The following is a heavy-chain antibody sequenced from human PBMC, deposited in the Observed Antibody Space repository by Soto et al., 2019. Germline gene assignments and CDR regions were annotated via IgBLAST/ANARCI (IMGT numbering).Heavy chain of an antibody. J-gene: IGHJ6*02. D-gene: IGHD6-19*01. CDR2: IYYSGST. V-gene: IGHV4-39*01. CDR3: AGLGWTYYYYGMDV. CDR1: GGSIGSSSYY. Sequence: TLSLTCTVSGGSIGSSSYYWGWIRQPPGKGLEWIGSIYYSGSTYYNPSLKSRVTISVDTSKNQFSLKLSSVTAADTAVYYCAGLGWTYYYYGMDVWGQGTTVTVS.